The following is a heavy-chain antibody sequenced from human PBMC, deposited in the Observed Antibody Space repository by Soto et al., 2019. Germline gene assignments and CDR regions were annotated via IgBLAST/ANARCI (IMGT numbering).Heavy chain of an antibody. CDR2: ISYDGSNK. V-gene: IGHV3-30*18. D-gene: IGHD3-10*01. CDR3: AKGPVVTMVRGTPVYGMDV. CDR1: GFTFISYG. Sequence: PWGSLRLSCAASGFTFISYGIHCFRHSPCKWLEWVAVISYDGSNKYYADSVKGRFTISRDNSKNTLYLQMNSLRAEDTAVYYCAKGPVVTMVRGTPVYGMDVWGQGTTVTVSS. J-gene: IGHJ6*02.